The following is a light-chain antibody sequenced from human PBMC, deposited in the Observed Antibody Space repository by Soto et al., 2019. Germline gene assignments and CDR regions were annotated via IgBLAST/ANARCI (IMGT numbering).Light chain of an antibody. CDR2: AAS. CDR3: QQSYNTLT. J-gene: IGKJ4*01. V-gene: IGKV1-39*01. Sequence: DIQMTQSPSPLSASVGDRVTITCRASQSISYYLNWYQQRPGKAPNLLIYAASSLQGGVPSRFSGSGSGTDFTLTISSLQPEDFATYYCQQSYNTLTFGGGTRVEIK. CDR1: QSISYY.